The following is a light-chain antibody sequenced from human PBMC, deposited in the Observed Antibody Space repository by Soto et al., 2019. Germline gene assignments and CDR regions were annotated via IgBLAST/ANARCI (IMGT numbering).Light chain of an antibody. CDR2: RAS. V-gene: IGKV1-12*01. CDR1: QGITSW. J-gene: IGKJ4*01. Sequence: DIQMTQSPSSVSASVGDRVTITCRASQGITSWLAWYQQKPGKAPKLLIYRASNLQSGVPSRFSGSGSGTDFTLTISGLQPADFATYYCQQTTTFPLTFGGGTEVEIK. CDR3: QQTTTFPLT.